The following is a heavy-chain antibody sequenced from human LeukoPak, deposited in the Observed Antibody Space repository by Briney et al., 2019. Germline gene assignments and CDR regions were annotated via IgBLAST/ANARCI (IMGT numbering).Heavy chain of an antibody. V-gene: IGHV4-61*08. D-gene: IGHD3-22*01. CDR1: GDSISSGGYY. CDR2: IYYSGST. CDR3: ARDLGVIYDSSGYYYYYGMDV. J-gene: IGHJ6*02. Sequence: SETLSLTCSVSGDSISSGGYYWSWIRQPPGKGLEWIGYIYYSGSTNYNPSLKSRVTISVDTSKNQFSLKLSSVTAADTAVYYCARDLGVIYDSSGYYYYYGMDVWGQGTTVTVSS.